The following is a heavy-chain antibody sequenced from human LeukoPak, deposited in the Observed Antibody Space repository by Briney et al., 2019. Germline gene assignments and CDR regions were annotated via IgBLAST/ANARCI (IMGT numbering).Heavy chain of an antibody. J-gene: IGHJ6*03. V-gene: IGHV4-34*01. D-gene: IGHD3-9*01. CDR1: GGSFSGYY. CDR3: ARGGGNLLPYFDPKYYYYMDV. Sequence: SETLSLTCAVYGGSFSGYYCTWIRQPPGKGLEWIGEINHSGSTNYNPSLKSRVTVSVDTSRSQFSLKLTSVTAADTAVYYCARGGGNLLPYFDPKYYYYMDVWGKGTTVTVSS. CDR2: INHSGST.